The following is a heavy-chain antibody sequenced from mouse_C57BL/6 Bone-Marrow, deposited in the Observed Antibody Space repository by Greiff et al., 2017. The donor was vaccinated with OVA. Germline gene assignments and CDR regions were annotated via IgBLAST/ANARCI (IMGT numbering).Heavy chain of an antibody. V-gene: IGHV5-16*01. CDR3: ARAPIYYDTWYFDV. CDR2: INYDGSST. D-gene: IGHD2-4*01. J-gene: IGHJ1*03. CDR1: GLPFSDYY. Sequence: VGSEGGLEHPGSYMRRSCTASGLPFSDYYMAWLRPVPDRGLEWVANINYDGSSTYYLDALKRRFIISRDNAKNSLYLQMSSLKSEDTATYYCARAPIYYDTWYFDVWGTGSTVTVSS.